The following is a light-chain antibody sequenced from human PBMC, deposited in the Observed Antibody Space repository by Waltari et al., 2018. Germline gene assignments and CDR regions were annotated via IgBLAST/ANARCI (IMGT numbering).Light chain of an antibody. CDR2: RAS. CDR1: QSVFYSSKNKNY. Sequence: DIVMTQSPDSLAVSLGERATINCKSSQSVFYSSKNKNYLAWYQQKPGQAPKRLIYRASTRESGVPDRFSGSGSGTDFTLTISSLQAEYVAVYYCQQYYGNPRTFGQGTKLEIK. J-gene: IGKJ2*01. CDR3: QQYYGNPRT. V-gene: IGKV4-1*01.